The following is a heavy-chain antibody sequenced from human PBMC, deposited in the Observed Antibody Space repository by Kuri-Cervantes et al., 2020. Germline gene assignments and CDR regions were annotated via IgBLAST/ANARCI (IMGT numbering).Heavy chain of an antibody. D-gene: IGHD3-10*01. Sequence: SETLSLTCTVSGGSISSGGYYWSWIRQHPGKGLEWIGYIYYSGSTYYNPSLKSRVTIPVDTSKNQFSLKLSSVTAADTAAYYCAGGSVGYYNVWFDPWGQGTLVTVSS. CDR2: IYYSGST. CDR1: GGSISSGGYY. V-gene: IGHV4-31*03. J-gene: IGHJ5*02. CDR3: AGGSVGYYNVWFDP.